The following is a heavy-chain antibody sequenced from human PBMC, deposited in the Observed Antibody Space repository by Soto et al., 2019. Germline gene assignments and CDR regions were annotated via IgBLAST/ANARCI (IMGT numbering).Heavy chain of an antibody. Sequence: QVQLVESGGGVVQPGRSLRLSCAASGFTFSSYGMHWVRQAPGKGLEWVAVISYGGSDKHYADSVKGRFTISRDNSKXXXXXXXXXXXXXXXXXYYCAKXXYYHGSGSYCDYWGQGTLVTVSS. D-gene: IGHD3-10*01. J-gene: IGHJ4*02. V-gene: IGHV3-30*03. CDR2: ISYGGSDK. CDR3: AKXXYYHGSGSYCDY. CDR1: GFTFSSYG.